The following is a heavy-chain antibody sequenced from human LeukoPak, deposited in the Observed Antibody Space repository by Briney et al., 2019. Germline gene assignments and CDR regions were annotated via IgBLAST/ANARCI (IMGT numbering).Heavy chain of an antibody. V-gene: IGHV5-51*01. J-gene: IGHJ6*02. CDR1: GYSFTSYW. D-gene: IGHD2-21*02. CDR3: ARVEAYCGGDCYNDYYYYGMDV. Sequence: GESLKISCKGSGYSFTSYWIGWVRQMPGKGLEWMGIIYPGDSDTRYSPSFQGQVTISADKSISTAYLQWSSLKASDTAMYYCARVEAYCGGDCYNDYYYYGMDVWGQGTTVTVSS. CDR2: IYPGDSDT.